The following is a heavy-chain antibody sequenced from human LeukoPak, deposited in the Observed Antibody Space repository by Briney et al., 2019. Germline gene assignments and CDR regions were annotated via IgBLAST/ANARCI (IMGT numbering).Heavy chain of an antibody. D-gene: IGHD3-10*01. Sequence: SVKVSCKASGGTFSSYAISWVRQAPGQGLEWMGGIIPIFGTANYAQKFQGRVTITADKSTSTAYMELSSLRSEDTAVYYCARHFGYGSGNPFSIWGQGTLVTVSS. V-gene: IGHV1-69*06. J-gene: IGHJ4*02. CDR1: GGTFSSYA. CDR3: ARHFGYGSGNPFSI. CDR2: IIPIFGTA.